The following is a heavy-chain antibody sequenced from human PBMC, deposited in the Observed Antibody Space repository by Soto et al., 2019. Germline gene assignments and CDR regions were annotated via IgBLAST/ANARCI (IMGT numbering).Heavy chain of an antibody. D-gene: IGHD5-18*01. J-gene: IGHJ4*01. CDR1: GFTFDDYA. V-gene: IGHV3-9*01. CDR2: ISWNSGSI. Sequence: GGSLRLSCAASGFTFDDYAMHWVRQAPGKGLEWVSGISWNSGSIGYADSVKGRFTLSRDNSKNSMYLQMNSLRAEDTAVYYCAREVDRALVGSPHYFDYWGQGTLVTVSS. CDR3: AREVDRALVGSPHYFDY.